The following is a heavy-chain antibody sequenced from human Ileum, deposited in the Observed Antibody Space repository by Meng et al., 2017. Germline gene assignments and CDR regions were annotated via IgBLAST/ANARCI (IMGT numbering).Heavy chain of an antibody. CDR2: ISGTSKYK. CDR1: GFTFTTYN. CDR3: VREDGKVGDSSAFEI. V-gene: IGHV3-21*01. D-gene: IGHD1-26*01. J-gene: IGHJ3*02. Sequence: GESLKISCAASGFTFTTYNMNWVRQAPGKGLEWVSSISGTSKYKYYGDSVKGRFTISRDNAKNSLFLQMNSLRADDTALYYCVREDGKVGDSSAFEIWGQGTTVTVSS.